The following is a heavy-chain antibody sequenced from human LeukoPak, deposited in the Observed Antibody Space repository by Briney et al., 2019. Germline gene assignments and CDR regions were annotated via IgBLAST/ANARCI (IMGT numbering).Heavy chain of an antibody. V-gene: IGHV3-23*01. D-gene: IGHD3-16*01. CDR1: GFTFSNYA. CDR3: ANHVWTRVWFFDY. CDR2: IGGSGGRT. Sequence: GGSLRLSFAASGFTFSNYALSWFRQAPGKGLGWVSLIGGSGGRTHYPAPVKGRFTISNDNSKTTLYLQMNSLKAEGTAVYYCANHVWTRVWFFDYWGQGTLVTVSS. J-gene: IGHJ4*02.